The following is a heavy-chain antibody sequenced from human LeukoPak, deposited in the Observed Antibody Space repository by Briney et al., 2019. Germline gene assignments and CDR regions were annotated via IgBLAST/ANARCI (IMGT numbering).Heavy chain of an antibody. CDR3: AKGYGDAGADY. J-gene: IGHJ4*02. CDR2: ISSSGST. D-gene: IGHD4-17*01. V-gene: IGHV3-23*01. CDR1: GFTFNVYS. Sequence: GGSLRLSCAASGFTFNVYSMNWVRQAPGKGLEWVSYISSSGSTYYADSVKGRFTISRDNSKNTLYLQMNSLRAEDTAVYYCAKGYGDAGADYWGQGTLVTVSS.